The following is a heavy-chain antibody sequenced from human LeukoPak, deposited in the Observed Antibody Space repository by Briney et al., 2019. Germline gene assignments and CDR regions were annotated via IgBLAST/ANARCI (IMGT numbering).Heavy chain of an antibody. Sequence: GRSLRLSCAASGFTFDDYAMHWVRQAPGKGLEWVSGISWNSGSIGYADSVKGRFTISRDNAKNSLYLQMNSLRAEDTALYYCAKYLYDSSGYYLDYGGQGTLVSVSS. CDR3: AKYLYDSSGYYLDY. J-gene: IGHJ4*02. CDR1: GFTFDDYA. V-gene: IGHV3-9*01. D-gene: IGHD3-22*01. CDR2: ISWNSGSI.